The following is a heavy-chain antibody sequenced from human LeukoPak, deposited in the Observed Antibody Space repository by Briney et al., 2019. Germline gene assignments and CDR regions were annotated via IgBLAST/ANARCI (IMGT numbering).Heavy chain of an antibody. Sequence: ASVKVSCKASGYTFTSYAMNWVRQAPGQGLEWMGWINTNTGNPTYAQGFTGRFVFSLDTSVSTAYLQISSLKAEDTAVYYCAREELPLSQDPSRSGWGDWGQGTLVTVSS. CDR2: INTNTGNP. CDR1: GYTFTSYA. CDR3: AREELPLSQDPSRSGWGD. V-gene: IGHV7-4-1*02. D-gene: IGHD6-19*01. J-gene: IGHJ4*02.